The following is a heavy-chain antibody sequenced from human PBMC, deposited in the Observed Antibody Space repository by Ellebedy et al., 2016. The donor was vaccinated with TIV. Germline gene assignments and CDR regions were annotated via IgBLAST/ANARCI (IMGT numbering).Heavy chain of an antibody. V-gene: IGHV3-23*01. CDR1: GFTFSSYA. D-gene: IGHD1-26*01. CDR2: ISGSGGST. J-gene: IGHJ4*02. Sequence: PGGSLRLSCAASGFTFSSYAMSWVRQAPGKGLDWVSAISGSGGSTYYADSVKGRFTISRDNSKNTLYLQMNSLRAEDTAVYYCAKDSEEWELLRASRYFDYWGQGTLVTVSS. CDR3: AKDSEEWELLRASRYFDY.